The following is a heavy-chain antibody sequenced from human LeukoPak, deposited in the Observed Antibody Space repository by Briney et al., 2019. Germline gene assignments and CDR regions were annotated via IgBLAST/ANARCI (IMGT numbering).Heavy chain of an antibody. D-gene: IGHD5-18*01. CDR3: ARNTADDAFDI. J-gene: IGHJ3*02. Sequence: GGSLKISCKGSGYSFTSYWIGWVRQSPGKGLGGMGIIYPGDSDTRYSPSFQGQVTISADKSISTAYLQWSSLKASDTAMYYCARNTADDAFDIWGQGTMVTVSS. CDR1: GYSFTSYW. CDR2: IYPGDSDT. V-gene: IGHV5-51*01.